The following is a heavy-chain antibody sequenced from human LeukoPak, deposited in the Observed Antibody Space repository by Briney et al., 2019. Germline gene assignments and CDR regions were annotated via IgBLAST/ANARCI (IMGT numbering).Heavy chain of an antibody. Sequence: GASVKVSCKVSGYTLTELSMHWVRQAPGQGLEWMGGIIPIFDTATYAQKFQGRVTITADESTSTVYMELSSLRSEDTAMYFCARAGPEADDYGDYRYYYYMDVWGKGTTVSISS. V-gene: IGHV1-69*13. CDR3: ARAGPEADDYGDYRYYYYMDV. CDR2: IIPIFDTA. J-gene: IGHJ6*03. CDR1: GYTLTELS. D-gene: IGHD4-17*01.